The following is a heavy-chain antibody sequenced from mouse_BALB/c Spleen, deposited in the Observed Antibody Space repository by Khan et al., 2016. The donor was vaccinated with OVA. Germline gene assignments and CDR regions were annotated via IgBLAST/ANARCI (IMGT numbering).Heavy chain of an antibody. Sequence: QIQLVQSGPELKKPGETVKISCKASGYTFTNYGMNWVKQSPGKALKWMGWINTYTGEPTYADDFKGRFAFSLETSASPAYLQINNLKNEDTATYCCTRPPYFSYTLDHWGHGTSVTFSS. V-gene: IGHV9-3-1*01. CDR1: GYTFTNYG. CDR3: TRPPYFSYTLDH. CDR2: INTYTGEP. D-gene: IGHD2-10*01. J-gene: IGHJ4*01.